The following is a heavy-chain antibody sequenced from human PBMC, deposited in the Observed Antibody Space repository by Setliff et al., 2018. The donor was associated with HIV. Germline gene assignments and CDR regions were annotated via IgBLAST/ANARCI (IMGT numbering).Heavy chain of an antibody. V-gene: IGHV1-3*01. CDR3: ARDGGPGRGWGDYSYYFSMDV. CDR1: GFTFSNYA. J-gene: IGHJ6*03. Sequence: ASVKVSCKTSGFTFSNYAIHWVRQAPGQGLEWMGWINAGNGDTRYSPKFQGRVTFTRDSSASTVYMELGSLRSEDTAIYYCARDGGPGRGWGDYSYYFSMDVWGKGPTVTV. D-gene: IGHD6-19*01. CDR2: INAGNGDT.